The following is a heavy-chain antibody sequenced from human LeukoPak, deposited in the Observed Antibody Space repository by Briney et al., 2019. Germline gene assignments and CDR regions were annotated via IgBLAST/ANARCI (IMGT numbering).Heavy chain of an antibody. J-gene: IGHJ5*02. Sequence: ASVKVSCKASGYTFTNYALHWVRQAPGQRLEWMGRINAGNGNTKYSQKFQGRVTVTRDTSASTAYMELSGLRSEDTAVYYCARGPDRGNWFDPWGQGTLVTVSS. CDR2: INAGNGNT. V-gene: IGHV1-3*01. CDR3: ARGPDRGNWFDP. CDR1: GYTFTNYA.